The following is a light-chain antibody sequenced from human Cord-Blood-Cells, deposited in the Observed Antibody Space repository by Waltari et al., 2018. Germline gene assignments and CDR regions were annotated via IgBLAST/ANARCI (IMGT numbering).Light chain of an antibody. J-gene: IGLJ1*01. Sequence: HSALTQPASLSGSPGQPITIPCTRTSSDVGGYHYVSWYQQHPGKAPTLMIYDVSNRPSGVSNRFSGSKSGNTASLTISGLQAEDEADYYCSSYTSSSTYVFGTGTKVTVL. V-gene: IGLV2-14*01. CDR3: SSYTSSSTYV. CDR1: SSDVGGYHY. CDR2: DVS.